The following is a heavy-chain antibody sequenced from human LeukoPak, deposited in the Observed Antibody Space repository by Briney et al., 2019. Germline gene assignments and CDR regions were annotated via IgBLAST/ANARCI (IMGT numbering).Heavy chain of an antibody. Sequence: SETLSLTCTVSGGSINNYYWSWIRQPAGKGLEWIGRIYPSGGTNYNPSLKSRVTMSADTSKNQFSLKLSSVTAADTAVYYCARDWTSRRNFDYWGQGTLVTVSS. CDR2: IYPSGGT. CDR3: ARDWTSRRNFDY. D-gene: IGHD3/OR15-3a*01. V-gene: IGHV4-4*07. J-gene: IGHJ4*02. CDR1: GGSINNYY.